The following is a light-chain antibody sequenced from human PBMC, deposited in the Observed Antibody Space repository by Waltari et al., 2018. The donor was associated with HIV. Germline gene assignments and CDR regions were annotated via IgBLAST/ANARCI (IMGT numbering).Light chain of an antibody. CDR1: SSDVGSFTF. J-gene: IGLJ2*01. CDR3: SSYRRDSTQV. Sequence: QSALTQPASVSGSPGQSITISCTGSSSDVGSFTFVSWYQQYPGKAPKLVIFEVSKLPAGVSSRCSVSKSGNTASLTISGLQAEDEADYHVSSYRRDSTQVFGGGTKLTVL. CDR2: EVS. V-gene: IGLV2-14*01.